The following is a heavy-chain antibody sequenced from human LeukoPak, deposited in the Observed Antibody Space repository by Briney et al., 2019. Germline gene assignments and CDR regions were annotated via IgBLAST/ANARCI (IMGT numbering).Heavy chain of an antibody. Sequence: TSQTLSLTXTVSGGSISSGDYYWSWIRQPPGKGLEWIGYIYYSGSTYYNPSLKSRVTISVDTSKNQFSLKLSSVTAADTAVYYCARDRYSGSLHDFDYWGQGTLVTVSS. V-gene: IGHV4-30-4*08. CDR1: GGSISSGDYY. D-gene: IGHD1-26*01. J-gene: IGHJ4*02. CDR3: ARDRYSGSLHDFDY. CDR2: IYYSGST.